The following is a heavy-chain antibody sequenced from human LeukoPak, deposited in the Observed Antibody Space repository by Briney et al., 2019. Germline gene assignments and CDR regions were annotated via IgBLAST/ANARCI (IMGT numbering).Heavy chain of an antibody. Sequence: PGGSLRLSCAASGFTFSNYWMHWVRQAPGKGLVWVSRINGEGSGAIYADSVKGRFTISRDNAKNTLYLQMNSLRVEDTAVYYCARDGSLPDYWGQGTLVTVSS. CDR2: INGEGSGA. V-gene: IGHV3-74*01. D-gene: IGHD2-15*01. CDR1: GFTFSNYW. J-gene: IGHJ4*02. CDR3: ARDGSLPDY.